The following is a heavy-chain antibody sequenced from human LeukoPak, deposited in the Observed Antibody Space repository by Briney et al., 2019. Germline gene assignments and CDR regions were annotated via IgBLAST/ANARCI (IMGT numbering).Heavy chain of an antibody. CDR2: IYTSGST. V-gene: IGHV4-61*02. CDR3: ARDQHQWRWLQWHAFDI. D-gene: IGHD5-24*01. J-gene: IGHJ3*02. Sequence: SETLSLTCTVSGGSISSGSYYWSWIRQPAGKGLEWVGRIYTSGSTNYNPSLKSRVTISVDTSKNQFSLRLSSVTAADTAVYYCARDQHQWRWLQWHAFDIWGQGTMVTVSS. CDR1: GGSISSGSYY.